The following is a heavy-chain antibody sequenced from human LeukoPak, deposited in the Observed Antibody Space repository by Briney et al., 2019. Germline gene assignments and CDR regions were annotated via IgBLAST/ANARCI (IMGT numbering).Heavy chain of an antibody. Sequence: PGGSLRLSCAASGFTFSFYAMNWVRQAPGKGLEWVSGISGSGGITHYADSVKGRFTISRDSAKNSLYLQMNSLRAEDTALYYCARGLVGSTTTLFDYWGQGTLVTISS. V-gene: IGHV3-23*01. CDR2: ISGSGGIT. D-gene: IGHD1-26*01. J-gene: IGHJ4*02. CDR1: GFTFSFYA. CDR3: ARGLVGSTTTLFDY.